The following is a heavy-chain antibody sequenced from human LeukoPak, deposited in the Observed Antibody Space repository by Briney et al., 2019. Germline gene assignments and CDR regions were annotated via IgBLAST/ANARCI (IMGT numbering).Heavy chain of an antibody. V-gene: IGHV3-23*01. D-gene: IGHD4-17*01. CDR2: ISGSSSGT. CDR1: GFTFSRYA. Sequence: GGSLRLSCAGSGFTFSRYAMNWVRQAPGKGLEWVSTISGSSSGTYYADSVKGRFTISRENSKSTLYLQMNNLRADDTAVYYCANEIRPNDYWGQGTLVTVSS. CDR3: ANEIRPNDY. J-gene: IGHJ4*02.